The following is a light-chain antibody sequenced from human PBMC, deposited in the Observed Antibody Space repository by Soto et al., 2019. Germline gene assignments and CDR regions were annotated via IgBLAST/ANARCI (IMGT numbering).Light chain of an antibody. Sequence: EIVLTQSPGTLSFSPGERATLACRASQSGSSSYLACYQQKSGQAPRLLIYGASSRATGIPEMFSGSGSGTDFTLTISRLEAEDLAVDYGQQYGISWSCGQGNKV. V-gene: IGKV3-20*01. CDR2: GAS. CDR1: QSGSSSY. CDR3: QQYGISWS. J-gene: IGKJ1*01.